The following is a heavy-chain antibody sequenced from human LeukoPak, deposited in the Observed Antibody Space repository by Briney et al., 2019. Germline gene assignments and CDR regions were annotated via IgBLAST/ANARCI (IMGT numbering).Heavy chain of an antibody. CDR2: IYYSGST. D-gene: IGHD5-18*01. CDR1: GGSISSYY. V-gene: IGHV4-59*01. CDR3: ARGNTAMAPPYYYYYMDV. Sequence: SETLSVTCTVSGGSISSYYWSWIRQPPGKGLEWIGYIYYSGSTNYNPSLKSRVTISVDTSKNQFSLKLSSVTAADTAVYYCARGNTAMAPPYYYYYMDVWGKGTTVTVSS. J-gene: IGHJ6*03.